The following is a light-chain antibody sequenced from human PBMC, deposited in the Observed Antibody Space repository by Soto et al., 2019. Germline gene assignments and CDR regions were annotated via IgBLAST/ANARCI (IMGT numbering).Light chain of an antibody. Sequence: EIVLTQSPATLSASPGERATLSCRASQTVSDNLAWYQQKPGQSPRLLIYGASTRATDIPVRFSGSGSGTEFTLTISSLQSEDFAVYYCLQHNSYPLTFGGGTKVEIK. J-gene: IGKJ4*01. CDR2: GAS. CDR3: LQHNSYPLT. CDR1: QTVSDN. V-gene: IGKV3-15*01.